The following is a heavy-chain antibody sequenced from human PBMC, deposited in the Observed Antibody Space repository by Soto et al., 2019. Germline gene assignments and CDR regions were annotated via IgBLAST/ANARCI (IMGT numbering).Heavy chain of an antibody. CDR1: GYKVSTWHNFTSYW. Sequence: PGESLKISCMGSGYKVSTWHNFTSYWIAWVRQMPGEGLEWMGIIYPGDSDTRYSPSFQGQVTISADKSINSVYLQWSSLKASDTATYYCARLPSFSGSYYPSVYYYGMDVWGQGTTVTVSS. CDR3: ARLPSFSGSYYPSVYYYGMDV. V-gene: IGHV5-51*01. D-gene: IGHD3-10*01. CDR2: IYPGDSDT. J-gene: IGHJ6*02.